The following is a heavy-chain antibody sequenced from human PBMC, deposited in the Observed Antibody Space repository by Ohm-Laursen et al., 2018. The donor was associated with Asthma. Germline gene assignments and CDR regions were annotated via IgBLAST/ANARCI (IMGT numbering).Heavy chain of an antibody. J-gene: IGHJ5*02. CDR3: ARDDYDFWSGYYIRNWFDP. CDR2: INHSGST. V-gene: IGHV4-34*01. Sequence: SDTLSLTCAVYGGSFSGYYWSWIRQPPGKGLEWIGEINHSGSTNYNPSLKSRVTISVDTSKNQFSLKLSSVTAADTAVYYCARDDYDFWSGYYIRNWFDPWGQGTLVTVSS. CDR1: GGSFSGYY. D-gene: IGHD3-3*01.